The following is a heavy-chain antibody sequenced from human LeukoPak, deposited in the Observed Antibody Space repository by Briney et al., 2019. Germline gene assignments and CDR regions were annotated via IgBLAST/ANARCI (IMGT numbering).Heavy chain of an antibody. CDR3: ARGRSSSWFFDY. Sequence: GGSLRLSCAASGFTFGNSWVHWLRQAPGKGLEWLANINQDGYEKYYVDSVKGRFTISRDNAQNSLYLQMNSLRAEDTAVYYCARGRSSSWFFDYWGQGTLVTVSS. J-gene: IGHJ4*02. D-gene: IGHD6-13*01. CDR2: INQDGYEK. CDR1: GFTFGNSW. V-gene: IGHV3-7*01.